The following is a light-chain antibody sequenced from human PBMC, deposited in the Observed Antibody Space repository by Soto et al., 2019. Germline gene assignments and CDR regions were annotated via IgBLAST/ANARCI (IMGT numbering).Light chain of an antibody. CDR2: GVS. V-gene: IGKV3-15*01. Sequence: EIVMTQSPGTLSVSPGERATLSCRASQSVSSSLAWYQQKPGQAPRLLIYGVSTRATGIPARFSGSGSGTEFTLTISSLQSEDFAVYYCQQYNDWPRGTFGQGTKVEIK. J-gene: IGKJ1*01. CDR1: QSVSSS. CDR3: QQYNDWPRGT.